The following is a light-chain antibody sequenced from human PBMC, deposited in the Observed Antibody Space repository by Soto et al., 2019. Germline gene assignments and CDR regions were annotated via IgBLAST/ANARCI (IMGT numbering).Light chain of an antibody. CDR2: GAS. CDR1: PISSN. CDR3: QQYNNWPYT. Sequence: VVTQSPASLSVSPGDRVTISCRAGPISSNLAWHQQRPGQAPRLLIYGASVRATGVPARFSGSGSGTEFTLTINSLQSEDYAVYFCQQYNNWPYTFGRGTKVDIK. J-gene: IGKJ2*01. V-gene: IGKV3-15*01.